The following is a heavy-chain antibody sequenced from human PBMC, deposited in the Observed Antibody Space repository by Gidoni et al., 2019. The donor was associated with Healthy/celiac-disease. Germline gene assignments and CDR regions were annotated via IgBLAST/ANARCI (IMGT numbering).Heavy chain of an antibody. V-gene: IGHV1-18*01. J-gene: IGHJ4*02. D-gene: IGHD3-10*01. CDR2: ISAYNGNT. CDR1: GYTFTSYG. CDR3: ARDPREEYYYGSGSYRFDY. Sequence: QVQLVQSGAAVKKPVASVKVSCKASGYTFTSYGISWVRQAPGQGLEWMGWISAYNGNTNYAQKLQGRVTMTTDTSTSTAYMELRSRRSDDTAVYYCARDPREEYYYGSGSYRFDYWGQGTLVTVSS.